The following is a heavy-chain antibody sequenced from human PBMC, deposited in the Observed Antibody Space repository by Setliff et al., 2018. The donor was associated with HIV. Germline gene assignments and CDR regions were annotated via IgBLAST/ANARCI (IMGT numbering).Heavy chain of an antibody. V-gene: IGHV4-59*08. CDR1: GGSISSHY. CDR3: ARGQGCGGGCHYAFEM. Sequence: SETLSLTCTVSGGSISSHYWSWIRQPPGKGLEWLGSIYYSGSTNYNPSLKTRVTISLDTSKNQFSLKLSSVTAADTAVYYCARGQGCGGGCHYAFEMWGQGTMVTVSS. CDR2: IYYSGST. J-gene: IGHJ3*02. D-gene: IGHD2-21*02.